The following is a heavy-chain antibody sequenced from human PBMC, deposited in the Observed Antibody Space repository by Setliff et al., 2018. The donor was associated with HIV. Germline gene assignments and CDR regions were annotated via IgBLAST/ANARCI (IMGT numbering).Heavy chain of an antibody. CDR2: IYYSGST. D-gene: IGHD3-22*01. V-gene: IGHV4-39*01. CDR3: AAGLHYYDSAGYPLTFDY. J-gene: IGHJ4*02. Sequence: SETLSLTCAVYGGSFSGYYWGWVRQPPGKGLEWIGSIYYSGSTYYNPSLKSRVTISVDTSKNQFSLKLSSVTAADTAVYYCAAGLHYYDSAGYPLTFDYWGQGALVTAPQ. CDR1: GGSFSGYY.